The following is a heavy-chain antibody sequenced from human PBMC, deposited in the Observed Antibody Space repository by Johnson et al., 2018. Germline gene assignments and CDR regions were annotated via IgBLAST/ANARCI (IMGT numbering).Heavy chain of an antibody. Sequence: VQLQEAGGALVQAGGSLRLSCAASGFTFSSYSMNWVRQATGKGLEWVSYITSTSTIDYAASGKGRFTISRDDAKSSLYLQMKSLRAEDTAMYYCARVLGRDDMDVWGKGTTVTVSS. CDR3: ARVLGRDDMDV. D-gene: IGHD1-26*01. V-gene: IGHV3-48*01. CDR1: GFTFSSYS. CDR2: ITSTSTI. J-gene: IGHJ6*03.